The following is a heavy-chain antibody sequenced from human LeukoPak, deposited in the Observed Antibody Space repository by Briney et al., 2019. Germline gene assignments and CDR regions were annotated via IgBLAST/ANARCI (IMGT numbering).Heavy chain of an antibody. CDR3: ARFEVGATSLWYYYYGMDV. V-gene: IGHV4-61*05. Sequence: PSETLSLTCTVSGGSIRSSYYYWGWIRQPPGKGLEWIGYIYYSGSTNYNPSLKSRVTISVDTSKNQFSLKLSSVTAADTAVYYCARFEVGATSLWYYYYGMDVWGQGTTVTVSS. CDR2: IYYSGST. D-gene: IGHD1-26*01. J-gene: IGHJ6*02. CDR1: GGSIRSSYYY.